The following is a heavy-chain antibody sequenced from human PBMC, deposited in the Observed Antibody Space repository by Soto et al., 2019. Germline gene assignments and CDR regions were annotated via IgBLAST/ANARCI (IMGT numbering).Heavy chain of an antibody. V-gene: IGHV3-72*01. D-gene: IGHD3-22*01. CDR2: SRDKPQGYST. Sequence: GGSLRLSCAGSGFTLSDPYIDWVRQAPGKGLEWVGRSRDKPQGYSTAYAASVKGRFNTSRDESKNSAYLQMNTLKTEDTAVYDCVRATYFSDSSGYTRCLDYWGQGTLVTVSS. CDR1: GFTLSDPY. J-gene: IGHJ4*02. CDR3: VRATYFSDSSGYTRCLDY.